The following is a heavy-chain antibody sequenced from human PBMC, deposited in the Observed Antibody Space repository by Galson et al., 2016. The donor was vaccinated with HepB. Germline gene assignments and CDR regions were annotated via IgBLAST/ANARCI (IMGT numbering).Heavy chain of an antibody. Sequence: SLRLSCAASGFTLSDYYMTWIRQAPGKGLEWVSYMSSSGASIHYAASVKGRFTISRDIAKNSLYLQMNSLTAEDTAVSYCARDLYNWNLIAHWGQGTLVTVSS. J-gene: IGHJ4*02. CDR3: ARDLYNWNLIAH. CDR1: GFTLSDYY. CDR2: MSSSGASI. D-gene: IGHD1-20*01. V-gene: IGHV3-11*01.